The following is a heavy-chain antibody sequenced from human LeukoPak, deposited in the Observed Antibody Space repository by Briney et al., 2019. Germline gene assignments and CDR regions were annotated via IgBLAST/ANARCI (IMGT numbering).Heavy chain of an antibody. J-gene: IGHJ3*02. CDR1: GFTFSSYW. CDR2: INSDGSST. V-gene: IGHV3-74*01. D-gene: IGHD1-26*01. Sequence: PGGSLRLSCAASGFTFSSYWMHWVRQAPGKGLVWVSRINSDGSSTSYADSVKGRFTISRDNAKNTLYLQMDSLRAEDTAVYYCARTGEGYAFDIWGQGTMVTVSS. CDR3: ARTGEGYAFDI.